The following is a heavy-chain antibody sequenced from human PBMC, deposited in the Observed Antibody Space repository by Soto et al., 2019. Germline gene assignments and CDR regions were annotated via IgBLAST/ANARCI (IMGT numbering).Heavy chain of an antibody. J-gene: IGHJ3*02. CDR3: ARDRSSWPTVGAFDI. CDR2: ISSSGSTI. Sequence: GGSLRLSCAASGFTFSDYYMSWIRQAPGKGLEWVSYISSSGSTIYYADSVKGRFTISRDNAKNSLYLKMNSLRAEDTAVYYCARDRSSWPTVGAFDIWGQGTMVTVSS. V-gene: IGHV3-11*01. CDR1: GFTFSDYY. D-gene: IGHD6-13*01.